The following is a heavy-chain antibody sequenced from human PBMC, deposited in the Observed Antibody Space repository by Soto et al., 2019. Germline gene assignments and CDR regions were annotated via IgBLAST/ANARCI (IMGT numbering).Heavy chain of an antibody. Sequence: ASVKVSCKASGYTFDRYGIGWVRQAPGQGLEWMGWISAYNGNTNYAQKLQDRVTMTTDTSTSTAYMELRSLRSDDTAVYYCAREGDSYGILGYWAQETLVTVSS. V-gene: IGHV1-18*01. J-gene: IGHJ4*02. D-gene: IGHD5-18*01. CDR3: AREGDSYGILGY. CDR1: GYTFDRYG. CDR2: ISAYNGNT.